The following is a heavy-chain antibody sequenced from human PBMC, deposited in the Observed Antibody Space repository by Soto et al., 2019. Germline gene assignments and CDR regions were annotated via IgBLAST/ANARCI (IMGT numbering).Heavy chain of an antibody. D-gene: IGHD5-18*01. Sequence: ASVKVSCKASGYRFTTYYIHWVRQAPGQGLEWMGRMNIDTGGTTYAQKFQGRVTMTRDTSISTAYMEVSSVKSDDTAMYYCARDGNFAFRGYSFAFDLRGQGTLVTVS. J-gene: IGHJ4*02. V-gene: IGHV1-2*06. CDR2: MNIDTGGT. CDR3: ARDGNFAFRGYSFAFDL. CDR1: GYRFTTYY.